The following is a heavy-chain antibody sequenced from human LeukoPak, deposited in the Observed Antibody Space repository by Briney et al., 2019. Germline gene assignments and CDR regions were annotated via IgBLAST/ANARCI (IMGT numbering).Heavy chain of an antibody. CDR3: ARDQSPPIWFGIYYYYGMDV. J-gene: IGHJ6*02. D-gene: IGHD3-10*01. CDR2: ISYDGSNK. Sequence: GRSLRLSCAASGFTFSSYAMHWVRQAPGKGLEWVAVISYDGSNKYYADSVKGRFTISRDNSKNTLYLQMNSLRAEDTAVYYCARDQSPPIWFGIYYYYGMDVWGQGTTVTVSS. CDR1: GFTFSSYA. V-gene: IGHV3-30*04.